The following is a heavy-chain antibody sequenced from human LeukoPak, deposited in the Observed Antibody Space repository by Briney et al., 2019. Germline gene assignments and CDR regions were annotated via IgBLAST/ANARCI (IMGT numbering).Heavy chain of an antibody. J-gene: IGHJ5*02. Sequence: SQTLSLTCAISGDSVSSNSTSWNWIRQSPSRGLEWLGRTYYRSKWNSDYAVSVKSRITINPDTSKNQFSLHLESVTPEDTAVYYCARDPDNSYEWGPFDPWGQGALVTVSS. CDR3: ARDPDNSYEWGPFDP. D-gene: IGHD1-1*01. CDR1: GDSVSSNSTS. V-gene: IGHV6-1*01. CDR2: TYYRSKWNS.